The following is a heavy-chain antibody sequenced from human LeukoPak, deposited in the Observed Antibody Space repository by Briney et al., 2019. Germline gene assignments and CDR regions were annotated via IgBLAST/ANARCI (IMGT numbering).Heavy chain of an antibody. J-gene: IGHJ4*02. V-gene: IGHV3-30-3*01. CDR2: ISYDGSNK. CDR1: GFTFSSYA. Sequence: GGSLRLSCAASGFTFSSYAMHWVRQAPGKGLEWVAVISYDGSNKYYADSVKGRFTISRDNSKNTLYLQMNSLRAEDTAVYYCARGLFYFDYWGQGTLVTVSS. CDR3: ARGLFYFDY.